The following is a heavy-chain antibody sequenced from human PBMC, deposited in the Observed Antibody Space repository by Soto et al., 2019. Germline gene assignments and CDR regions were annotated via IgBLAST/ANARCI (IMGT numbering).Heavy chain of an antibody. J-gene: IGHJ6*02. CDR3: ARGHSRGFWSPHYYYGMDV. CDR2: IWYDGSNK. Sequence: GGSLRLSCAASGFTFSSYGMHWVRQAPGKGLEWVAVIWYDGSNKYYADSVKGRFTISRDNSKNTLYLQMNSLRAEDTAVYYCARGHSRGFWSPHYYYGMDVWGQGTTVTVSS. D-gene: IGHD3-3*01. V-gene: IGHV3-33*01. CDR1: GFTFSSYG.